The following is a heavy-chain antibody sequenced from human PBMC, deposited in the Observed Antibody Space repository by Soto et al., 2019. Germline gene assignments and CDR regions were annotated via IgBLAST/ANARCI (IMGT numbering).Heavy chain of an antibody. CDR2: IIPILGIA. V-gene: IGHV1-69*02. CDR1: GGTFSSYT. D-gene: IGHD3-3*01. J-gene: IGHJ6*02. Sequence: ASVKVSCKASGGTFSSYTISWVRQAPGQGLEWMGRIIPILGIANYAQKFQGRVTITADKSTSTAYMKLSSVTAADTAVYYCASGRLLFDYYGMDVWGQGTTVTVSS. CDR3: ASGRLLFDYYGMDV.